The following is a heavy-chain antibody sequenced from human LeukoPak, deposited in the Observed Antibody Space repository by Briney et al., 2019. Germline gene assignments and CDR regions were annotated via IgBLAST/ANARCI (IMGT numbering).Heavy chain of an antibody. D-gene: IGHD5-12*01. CDR3: AKDRVATPYYYGMDV. Sequence: ETLSLTCTVSGGSISSSSYYWGWIRQPPGKGLEWVSAIYSGGSTYYADSVKGRFTISRDNAKNSLYLQMNSLRAEDTAFYYCAKDRVATPYYYGMDVWGQGTTVTVSS. CDR2: IYSGGST. V-gene: IGHV3-53*01. CDR1: GGSISSSSYY. J-gene: IGHJ6*02.